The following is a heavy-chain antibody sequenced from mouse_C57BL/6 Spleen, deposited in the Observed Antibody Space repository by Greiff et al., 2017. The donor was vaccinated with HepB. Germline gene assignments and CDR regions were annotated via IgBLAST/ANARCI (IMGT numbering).Heavy chain of an antibody. CDR3: ARDYRGRFAY. D-gene: IGHD2-14*01. CDR2: INPNNGGT. V-gene: IGHV1-22*01. CDR1: GYTFTDYN. J-gene: IGHJ3*01. Sequence: EVMLVESGPELVKPGASVKMSCKASGYTFTDYNMHWVKQSHGKSLEWIGYINPNNGGTSYNQKFKGKATLTVNKSSSTAYMELRSLTSEDSAVYYCARDYRGRFAYWGQGTLVTVSA.